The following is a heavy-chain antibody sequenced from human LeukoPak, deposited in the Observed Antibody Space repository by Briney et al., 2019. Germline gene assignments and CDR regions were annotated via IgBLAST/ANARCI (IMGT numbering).Heavy chain of an antibody. Sequence: PSETLSLTCAVYGGSFSGYYWSWIRQPPGKGLEWIGEINHSGSTNYNPSLKSRVTISVDTSKNQFSLKLSSVTAADTAVYYCARGPQRGNGAFDIWGQGTMVTVSS. CDR1: GGSFSGYY. CDR2: INHSGST. V-gene: IGHV4-34*01. D-gene: IGHD4-23*01. CDR3: ARGPQRGNGAFDI. J-gene: IGHJ3*02.